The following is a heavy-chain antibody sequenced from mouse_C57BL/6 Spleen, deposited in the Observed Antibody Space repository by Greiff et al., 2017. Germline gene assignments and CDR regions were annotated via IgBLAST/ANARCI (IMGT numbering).Heavy chain of an antibody. CDR2: LWRGGST. CDR1: GFSLTSYG. V-gene: IGHV2-5*01. J-gene: IGHJ4*01. D-gene: IGHD1-3*01. CDR3: AKNRLRDYYAMDY. Sequence: VQLQQSGPGLVQPSQSLSITCTVSGFSLTSYGVHWVRQSPGKGLEWLGVLWRGGSTDYNAAFMSRLSITKDNSKSQVFFKMNSLQADDTAIYYCAKNRLRDYYAMDYWGQGTSVTVSS.